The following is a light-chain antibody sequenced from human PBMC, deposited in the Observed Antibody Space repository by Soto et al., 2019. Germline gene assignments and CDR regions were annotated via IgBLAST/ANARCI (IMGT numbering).Light chain of an antibody. Sequence: EVVLTQSPGTLSLSPGERATLSCRASQSVNNNVAWYQQKPGQAPRLLIYGASSRATGIPDRFSGSGSGTDFTLTISRLEPEDFAVYYCQQYGSSPITFGQGTRLEIK. V-gene: IGKV3-20*01. CDR2: GAS. CDR1: QSVNNN. CDR3: QQYGSSPIT. J-gene: IGKJ5*01.